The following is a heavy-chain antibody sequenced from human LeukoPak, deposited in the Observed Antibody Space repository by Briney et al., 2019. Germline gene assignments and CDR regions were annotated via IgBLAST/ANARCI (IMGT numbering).Heavy chain of an antibody. Sequence: SGGSLRLSCAASGFIFSSYSMNWVRQAPGKGLEWVSSFSGSSSFKFYAESLKGRFTISRDNAKNSLYLQMNSLRAEDTAVYYCARDVVGDLVGAFDIWSQGTMVTVSS. J-gene: IGHJ3*02. D-gene: IGHD2-15*01. V-gene: IGHV3-21*01. CDR1: GFIFSSYS. CDR2: FSGSSSFK. CDR3: ARDVVGDLVGAFDI.